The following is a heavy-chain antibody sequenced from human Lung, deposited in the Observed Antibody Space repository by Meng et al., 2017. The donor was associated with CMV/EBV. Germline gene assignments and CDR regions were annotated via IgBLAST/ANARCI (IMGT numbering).Heavy chain of an antibody. J-gene: IGHJ4*02. CDR2: ISYDGTHK. CDR1: FTFSSYV. Sequence: FTFSSYVMDWVRLAPGKGLEWVAVISYDGTHKYYADSVKGRFTISRDNSKNTLYLQMNSLRTEDTAVYFCARAYPRSSAFGVVFDYWGQGTLVTVSS. D-gene: IGHD3-3*01. V-gene: IGHV3-30*04. CDR3: ARAYPRSSAFGVVFDY.